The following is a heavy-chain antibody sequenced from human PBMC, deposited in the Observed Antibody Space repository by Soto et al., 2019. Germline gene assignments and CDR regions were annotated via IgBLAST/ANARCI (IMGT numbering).Heavy chain of an antibody. J-gene: IGHJ6*03. V-gene: IGHV3-48*01. CDR2: ISSSSSTI. CDR1: GFTFSSYS. D-gene: IGHD4-4*01. CDR3: ASTYSNYYYYYMDV. Sequence: EVQLVESGGGLVQPGGSLRLSCAASGFTFSSYSMNWVRQAPGKGLEWVSYISSSSSTIYYADSVKGRFTISRDNAKNSLYLQMNSLRAEDTAVYYCASTYSNYYYYYMDVWGKGTTVTVSS.